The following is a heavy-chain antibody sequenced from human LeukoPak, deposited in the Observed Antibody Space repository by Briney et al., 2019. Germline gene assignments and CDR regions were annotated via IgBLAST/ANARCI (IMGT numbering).Heavy chain of an antibody. CDR3: ARDLYI. J-gene: IGHJ4*02. CDR2: VSAEGTNT. V-gene: IGHV3-74*01. CDR1: GFTFNTYG. Sequence: GGSLRLSCAASGFTFNTYGMSWVRQAPGKGLMWVSRVSAEGTNTDYADSARGRFTISRDNARNTLYLQMSFLRVEDTAFYYCARDLYIGGQGTLVTVSS.